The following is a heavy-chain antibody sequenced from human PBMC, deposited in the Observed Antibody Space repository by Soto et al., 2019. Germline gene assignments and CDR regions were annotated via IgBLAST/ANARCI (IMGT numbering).Heavy chain of an antibody. V-gene: IGHV4-34*01. Sequence: QVQLQQWGAGPLRPLETLSLTCGVPGGSFSGYYWAWISQSPGKGLEWIGEINDRGSINYNPSLKSRVSISGATAKNHYSLNLGSVTAADTAVYDCAREIHDIMTGPPWVWYFDLWGRGTLVTVSS. CDR1: GGSFSGYY. D-gene: IGHD3-9*01. CDR2: INDRGSI. CDR3: AREIHDIMTGPPWVWYFDL. J-gene: IGHJ2*01.